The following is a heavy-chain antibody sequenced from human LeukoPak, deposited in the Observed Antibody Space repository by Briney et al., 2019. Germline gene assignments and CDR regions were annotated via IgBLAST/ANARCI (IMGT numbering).Heavy chain of an antibody. Sequence: SETLSLTCAVYGGSFSGYYWSWIRQPPGKGLEWIGEINHSGSTNYNPSLKSRVIISVDTSKNQFSLKLSSVTAADTAVYYCARAPRRPAPFDYWGQGTLVTVSS. J-gene: IGHJ4*02. V-gene: IGHV4-34*01. CDR2: INHSGST. CDR1: GGSFSGYY. CDR3: ARAPRRPAPFDY.